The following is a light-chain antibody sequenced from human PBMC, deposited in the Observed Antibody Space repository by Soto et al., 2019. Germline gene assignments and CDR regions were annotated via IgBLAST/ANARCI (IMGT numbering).Light chain of an antibody. CDR2: GAS. V-gene: IGKV3-11*01. J-gene: IGKJ1*01. CDR1: QSVGSY. CDR3: QQRNNWPPTWT. Sequence: EIVLTQSPATLSLSPGERATLSCRASQSVGSYLAWYRQKPGQAPRLLISGASNRAPGIPARFSGSGPGTEFTLTISSLEPEDFAVYYCQQRNNWPPTWTFGQGTKV.